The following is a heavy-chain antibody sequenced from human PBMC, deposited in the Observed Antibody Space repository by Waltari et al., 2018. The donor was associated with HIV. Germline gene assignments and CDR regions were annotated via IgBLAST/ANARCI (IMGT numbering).Heavy chain of an antibody. D-gene: IGHD2-15*01. J-gene: IGHJ4*02. CDR2: SRSNANGYTT. CDR3: GRGAAGSVSDY. Sequence: EVQLVESGGGLVQPGGSLSISCAASGFTLSDHYMHWVRQAPGKGLEWVGRSRSNANGYTTEYAASVEGRFSISRDEASNSAYLQMNSLKTEDTAVYFCGRGAAGSVSDYWGPGTLVTVSS. V-gene: IGHV3-72*01. CDR1: GFTLSDHY.